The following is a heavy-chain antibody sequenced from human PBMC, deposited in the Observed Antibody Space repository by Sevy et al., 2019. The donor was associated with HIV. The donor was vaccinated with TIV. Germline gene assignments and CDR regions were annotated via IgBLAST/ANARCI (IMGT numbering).Heavy chain of an antibody. CDR2: ISFEGNNK. D-gene: IGHD3-22*01. CDR3: VSDQSPNYYDSRGSFLAPYY. CDR1: GFTFNHYA. Sequence: GGSLRLSCSASGFTFNHYALHWVRQAPGQGLEWVAAISFEGNNKFYKDSVKGRFTISRDNSKNTLFLQMNSLTTQDTAVYFCVSDQSPNYYDSRGSFLAPYYWGQGALVTVSS. J-gene: IGHJ4*02. V-gene: IGHV3-30-3*01.